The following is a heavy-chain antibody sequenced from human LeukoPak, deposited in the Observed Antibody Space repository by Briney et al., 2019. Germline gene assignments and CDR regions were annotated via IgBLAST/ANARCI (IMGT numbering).Heavy chain of an antibody. CDR3: AKVEDIVVVPAAAFDI. Sequence: PGGSLRLSCAASGFTFSSYAMSWVRQAPGKGLEWVSAISGSGGSTYYADSVKGRFTISRDNSKNTLYLQMNSLRAEDTAVYYCAKVEDIVVVPAAAFDIWGQGTMVTVSS. J-gene: IGHJ3*02. V-gene: IGHV3-23*01. D-gene: IGHD2-2*01. CDR1: GFTFSSYA. CDR2: ISGSGGST.